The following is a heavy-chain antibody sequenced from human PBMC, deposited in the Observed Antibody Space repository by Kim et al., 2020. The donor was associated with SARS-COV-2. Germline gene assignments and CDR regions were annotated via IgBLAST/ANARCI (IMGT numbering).Heavy chain of an antibody. CDR1: GSSFSRFA. CDR2: ITRDGGNK. CDR3: TSPLDGYDPRDF. D-gene: IGHD5-18*01. V-gene: IGHV3-21*01. Sequence: GGSLRRSCAASGSSFSRFAIHWVRQAPGKGLEWVSSITRDGGNKYYAESVRGRFTISRDSAKNSVFLQMDTLGVEDTATYYCTSPLDGYDPRDFWGQGTLVAVPS. J-gene: IGHJ4*02.